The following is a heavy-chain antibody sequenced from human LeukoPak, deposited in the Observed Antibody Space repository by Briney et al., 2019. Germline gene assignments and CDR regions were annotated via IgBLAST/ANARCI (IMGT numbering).Heavy chain of an antibody. CDR1: GFTFSSYW. J-gene: IGHJ4*02. V-gene: IGHV3-7*03. CDR2: IKQDGSEK. D-gene: IGHD3-10*01. Sequence: GGSLRLSCAASGFTFSSYWMSWVRQGPGKGLEWVANIKQDGSEKYYVDSVKGRFTISRDNAKNSLYLQMNSLRAEDTAVYYCARGGMVRGVITPPFDYWGQGTLVTVSS. CDR3: ARGGMVRGVITPPFDY.